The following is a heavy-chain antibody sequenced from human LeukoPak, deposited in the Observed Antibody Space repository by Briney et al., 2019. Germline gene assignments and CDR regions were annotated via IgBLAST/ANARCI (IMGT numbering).Heavy chain of an antibody. CDR2: IYPGDSDT. Sequence: GESLQISCKGSGSIFTSYWIGWVRQLPGKGLEWMGIIYPGDSDTRYSPSFQGQVTISADKSISTAYLQWSSLKASDTAMYYCARRLVRTDYFDYWGQGTLVTVSS. V-gene: IGHV5-51*01. CDR1: GSIFTSYW. J-gene: IGHJ4*02. D-gene: IGHD6-6*01. CDR3: ARRLVRTDYFDY.